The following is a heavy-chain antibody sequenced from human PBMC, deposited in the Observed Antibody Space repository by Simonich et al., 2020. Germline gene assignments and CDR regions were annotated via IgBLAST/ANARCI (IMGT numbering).Heavy chain of an antibody. CDR1: GGSISSYY. V-gene: IGHV4-59*08. J-gene: IGHJ2*01. Sequence: QVQLQESGPGLVKPSETLSLTCTVSGGSISSYYWSWIRQPPGKELEWIWYNYYSGSTNYNPSLKSRVTISVDTSKNQFSLKLSCVTAADTAVYYCARHKCWGEVVTAIPGYWYFDLWGRGTLVTVSS. D-gene: IGHD2-21*02. CDR3: ARHKCWGEVVTAIPGYWYFDL. CDR2: NYYSGST.